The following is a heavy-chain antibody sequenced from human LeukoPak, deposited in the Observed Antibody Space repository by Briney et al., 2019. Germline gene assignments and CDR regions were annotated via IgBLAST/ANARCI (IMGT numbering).Heavy chain of an antibody. CDR3: ARRGFISGTSSSYFDL. Sequence: ASVKVSCKASGFRFSSYGLSWVRQAPGQGLEWMGWFSEYNGNTDYAQKFQDRVTMTTDTSTGTAYMEIRSLRSDDTAVYYCARRGFISGTSSSYFDLWGQGTLVTVSS. CDR1: GFRFSSYG. CDR2: FSEYNGNT. V-gene: IGHV1-18*01. J-gene: IGHJ5*02. D-gene: IGHD1-7*01.